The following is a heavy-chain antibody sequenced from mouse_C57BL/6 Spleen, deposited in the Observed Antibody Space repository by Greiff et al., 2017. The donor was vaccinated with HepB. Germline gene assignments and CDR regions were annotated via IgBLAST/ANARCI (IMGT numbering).Heavy chain of an antibody. CDR3: ARAYYGSKYYYAMDY. Sequence: EVQLVESGPELVKPGASVKISCKASGYTFTDYNMNWVKQSNGKSLEWIGVINPNYGTTSYNQKFKGKATLTVDQSSSTAYMQLNSLTSEDSAVYYCARAYYGSKYYYAMDYWGQGTSVTVSS. CDR2: INPNYGTT. D-gene: IGHD1-1*01. J-gene: IGHJ4*01. CDR1: GYTFTDYN. V-gene: IGHV1-39*01.